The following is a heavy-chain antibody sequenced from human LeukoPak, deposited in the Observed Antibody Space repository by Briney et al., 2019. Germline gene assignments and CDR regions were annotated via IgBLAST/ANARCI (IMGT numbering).Heavy chain of an antibody. V-gene: IGHV4-61*02. D-gene: IGHD3-10*01. CDR3: ARAGGLGTYYPNWFDP. J-gene: IGHJ5*02. Sequence: SQTLSFTCTVSGGSISSDTYSWSWVRQPAGKGLEWIGRIYTSGSTNYNPSLKSRVTISVDTSKSQFSLKLNSVTAADTAFYYCARAGGLGTYYPNWFDPWGQGTLVTVSS. CDR1: GGSISSDTYS. CDR2: IYTSGST.